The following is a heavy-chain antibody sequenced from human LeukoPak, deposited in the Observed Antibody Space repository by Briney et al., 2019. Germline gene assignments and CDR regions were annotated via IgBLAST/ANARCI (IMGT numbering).Heavy chain of an antibody. D-gene: IGHD2-2*01. Sequence: SETLSLTCTVSGGSISRYSWSWIRQPPGKGLEWIGYVYYSGSTNYNPSLKSRVTISVDTSKNQFSLKLSSVTAADTAVYYCARHRCSSTSCYYYFDYWGQGTLVTVSS. J-gene: IGHJ4*02. CDR1: GGSISRYS. V-gene: IGHV4-59*08. CDR3: ARHRCSSTSCYYYFDY. CDR2: VYYSGST.